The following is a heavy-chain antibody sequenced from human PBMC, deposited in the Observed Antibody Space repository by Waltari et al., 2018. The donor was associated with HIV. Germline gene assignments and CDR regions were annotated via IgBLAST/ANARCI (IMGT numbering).Heavy chain of an antibody. CDR2: IYTSGST. V-gene: IGHV4-61*02. J-gene: IGHJ4*02. Sequence: QVQLQESGPGLVKPSQTLSLTCTVSGGSISSGSYYWSWIRQPAGKGLEWIGRIYTSGSTNYNPSLKSRVTISVDTSKNQFSLKLSSVTAADTAVYYCARSITALFDYWGQGTLVTVSS. CDR3: ARSITALFDY. D-gene: IGHD3-16*01. CDR1: GGSISSGSYY.